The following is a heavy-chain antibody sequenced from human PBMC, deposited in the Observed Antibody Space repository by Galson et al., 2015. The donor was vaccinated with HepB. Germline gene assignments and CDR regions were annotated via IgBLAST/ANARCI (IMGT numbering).Heavy chain of an antibody. Sequence: SVKVSCKASGYNFTSYGISWVRQAPGQGLEWMGWTSAYNGNTNYAENVQGRVTMTTDTSTSTAYMELRSLRSDDTAVYYCARVRRGGLYSSGWYWFDPW. CDR3: ARVRRGGLYSSGWYWFDP. CDR2: TSAYNGNT. J-gene: IGHJ5*02. D-gene: IGHD6-19*01. V-gene: IGHV1-18*01. CDR1: GYNFTSYG.